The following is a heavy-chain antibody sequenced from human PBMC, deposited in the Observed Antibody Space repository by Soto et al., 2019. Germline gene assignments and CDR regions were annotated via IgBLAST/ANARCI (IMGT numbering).Heavy chain of an antibody. CDR1: GGTFSSYA. V-gene: IGHV1-69*13. CDR2: IIPIFGTA. Sequence: SVKVSCKASGGTFSSYAISWVRQAPGQGLEWMGGIIPIFGTANYAQKFQGRVTITADESTSTAYMELSSLRSEDTAVYYCGGGGSHYFGMDVWGQGTTVTVSS. CDR3: GGGGSHYFGMDV. D-gene: IGHD1-26*01. J-gene: IGHJ6*02.